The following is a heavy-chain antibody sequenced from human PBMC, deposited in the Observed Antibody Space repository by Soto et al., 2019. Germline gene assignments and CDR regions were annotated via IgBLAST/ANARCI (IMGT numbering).Heavy chain of an antibody. Sequence: QVQLVQSGAEVKKPGSSVKVSCKASGGTFSSYAISWVRQAPGQGLEWMGGIIPIFGTANYAQKFQSRVTITADKSTSTAYMELSSLRSEDTAVYYCARPEGYSSSSGYYYYGMDVWGQGTTVTVSS. CDR3: ARPEGYSSSSGYYYYGMDV. D-gene: IGHD6-6*01. J-gene: IGHJ6*02. V-gene: IGHV1-69*06. CDR2: IIPIFGTA. CDR1: GGTFSSYA.